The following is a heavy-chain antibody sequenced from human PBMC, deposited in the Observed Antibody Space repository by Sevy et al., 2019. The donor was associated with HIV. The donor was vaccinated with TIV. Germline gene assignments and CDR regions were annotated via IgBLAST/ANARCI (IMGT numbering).Heavy chain of an antibody. CDR1: GFTFSSYS. J-gene: IGHJ6*02. D-gene: IGHD2-2*01. CDR2: ISSSSSTI. CDR3: ARNSDRYCSSTSCYRWFYYGMDV. Sequence: GGSLRLSCAASGFTFSSYSMNWVRQAPGKGLEWVSYISSSSSTIYYADSVKGRFTISRDNAKNSLYLQMNSLRDEDTAVYYCARNSDRYCSSTSCYRWFYYGMDVWGQGTTVTVSS. V-gene: IGHV3-48*02.